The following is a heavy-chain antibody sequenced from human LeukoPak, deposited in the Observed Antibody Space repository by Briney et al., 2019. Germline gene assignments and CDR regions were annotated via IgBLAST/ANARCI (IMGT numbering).Heavy chain of an antibody. CDR1: GGSFSGYY. V-gene: IGHV4-34*01. CDR2: INHSGST. Sequence: SETLSLTCAVYGGSFSGYYWSWIRQPPGKGLEWIGEINHSGSTNYNPSLKSRVTISVDTSKNQFSLKLSSVTAADTAVYYCARLGGYCSSTSCSDAFDIWGQGTMVTVSS. D-gene: IGHD2-2*01. CDR3: ARLGGYCSSTSCSDAFDI. J-gene: IGHJ3*02.